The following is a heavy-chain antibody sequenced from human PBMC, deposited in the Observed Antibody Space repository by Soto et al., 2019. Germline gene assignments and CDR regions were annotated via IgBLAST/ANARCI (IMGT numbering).Heavy chain of an antibody. D-gene: IGHD6-19*01. J-gene: IGHJ3*02. Sequence: ASVKVSCKASGYNFISYAMHWVRQAPGQRLEWMGWINAGNGNTKYSQKFQGRVTITRDTSASTAYMELSSLRSEDTAVYYCARDPMHIAVAGGVWNKNAFDIWGPGTMVTVSS. CDR3: ARDPMHIAVAGGVWNKNAFDI. CDR1: GYNFISYA. CDR2: INAGNGNT. V-gene: IGHV1-3*01.